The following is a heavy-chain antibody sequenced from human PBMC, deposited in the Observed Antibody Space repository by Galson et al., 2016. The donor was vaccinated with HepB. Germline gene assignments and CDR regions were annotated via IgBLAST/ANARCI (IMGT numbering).Heavy chain of an antibody. J-gene: IGHJ6*02. CDR2: INPNSGGA. CDR3: ATEVRIPIFGVSRRVYGMDV. Sequence: SVKVSCKASGYTFTAYYMHWVRQAPGQGLEWMGWINPNSGGANYSQKFQGRVTMTRDTSIRTAYMELYRLRSDDTALYYCATEVRIPIFGVSRRVYGMDVWGQGTTVTVSS. D-gene: IGHD3-3*01. V-gene: IGHV1-2*02. CDR1: GYTFTAYY.